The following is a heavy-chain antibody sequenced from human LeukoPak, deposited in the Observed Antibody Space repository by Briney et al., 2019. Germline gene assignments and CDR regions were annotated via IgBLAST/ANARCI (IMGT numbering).Heavy chain of an antibody. J-gene: IGHJ4*02. D-gene: IGHD6-13*01. CDR3: ARQAGYSSSWYGD. Sequence: GESLKISCKGSGYSFTSYWIGWVRQMPGKGLEWMGIIDPGDSETRYGPSFQGQVTISADKSISTAYLQWNSLKASDTAMYYCARQAGYSSSWYGDWGQGTVVTVSS. V-gene: IGHV5-51*01. CDR2: IDPGDSET. CDR1: GYSFTSYW.